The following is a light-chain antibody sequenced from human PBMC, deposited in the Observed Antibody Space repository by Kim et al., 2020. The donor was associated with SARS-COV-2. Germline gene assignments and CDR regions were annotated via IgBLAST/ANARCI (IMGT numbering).Light chain of an antibody. CDR1: NSGSKN. CDR3: QVWDSSTASV. J-gene: IGLJ3*02. CDR2: RDS. V-gene: IGLV3-9*01. Sequence: VALGETARITCGGKNSGSKNVHWYQQKPGQAPVLVIYRDSNRPSGIPERFSGSNSGNTATLTISRAQAGDEADYYCQVWDSSTASVFGGGTQLTVL.